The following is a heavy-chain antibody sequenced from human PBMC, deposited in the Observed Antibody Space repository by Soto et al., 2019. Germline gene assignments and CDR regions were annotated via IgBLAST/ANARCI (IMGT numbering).Heavy chain of an antibody. V-gene: IGHV4-59*08. Sequence: SETLSLTCTVSGDSISSYYWTWIRQPPGRGLEWIGFISYSGSTSYNPSLKSRVTISVDTSKDQFSLKLSSVTAADTAVYYCARAKAPLYSSSWYWFDPWGQGTLVTVSS. CDR1: GDSISSYY. CDR2: ISYSGST. D-gene: IGHD6-13*01. CDR3: ARAKAPLYSSSWYWFDP. J-gene: IGHJ5*02.